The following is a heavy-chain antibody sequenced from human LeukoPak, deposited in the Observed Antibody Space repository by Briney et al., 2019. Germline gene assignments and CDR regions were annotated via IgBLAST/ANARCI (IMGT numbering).Heavy chain of an antibody. CDR3: ARGTIVVVTAASHFDY. CDR2: VNPSGGST. Sequence: VASVKVSCKASGYTFTSYYIHWVRLAPGQGLEWKGIVNPSGGSTTYTQKFRGRVTMTRDTSTSTVYMELSSLRSEDTAVYYCARGTIVVVTAASHFDYWGQGTLVTVSS. J-gene: IGHJ4*02. D-gene: IGHD2-21*02. CDR1: GYTFTSYY. V-gene: IGHV1-46*01.